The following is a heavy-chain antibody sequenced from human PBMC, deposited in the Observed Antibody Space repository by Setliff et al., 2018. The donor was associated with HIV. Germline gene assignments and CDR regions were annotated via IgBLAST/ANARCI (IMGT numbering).Heavy chain of an antibody. CDR2: IIPMFGTL. Sequence: SVKVSCKASGGTFSSYAINWVRQAPGQGLEWMGGIIPMFGTLNFAHKFQGRVTITTDESTSTAYMELNSLRPEDTAVYSCARGHSHGYGYSGSYGPFDIWGQGTMVTVSS. CDR3: ARGHSHGYGYSGSYGPFDI. D-gene: IGHD1-26*01. CDR1: GGTFSSYA. J-gene: IGHJ3*02. V-gene: IGHV1-69*05.